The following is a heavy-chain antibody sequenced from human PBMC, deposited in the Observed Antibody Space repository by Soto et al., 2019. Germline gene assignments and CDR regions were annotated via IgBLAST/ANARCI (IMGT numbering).Heavy chain of an antibody. J-gene: IGHJ5*02. CDR2: IFYSGST. Sequence: SETLSLTCTVSGGSISSGAYYWSWIRQHPGKGLEWIGYIFYSGSTYYNPSLKSRLTISVDTSKNQFSLKLSSVTAADTAVYYGARESVVVTDNWFDPWGQGTLVTVSS. CDR1: GGSISSGAYY. D-gene: IGHD2-21*02. V-gene: IGHV4-31*03. CDR3: ARESVVVTDNWFDP.